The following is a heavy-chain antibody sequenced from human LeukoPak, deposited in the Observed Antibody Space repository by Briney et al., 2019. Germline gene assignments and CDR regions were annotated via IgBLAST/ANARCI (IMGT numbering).Heavy chain of an antibody. CDR3: ARESSGSARLGY. V-gene: IGHV1-18*01. D-gene: IGHD6-19*01. CDR2: ISAYNGNT. CDR1: GYTFTSYG. J-gene: IGHJ4*02. Sequence: ASVKVSCKASGYTFTSYGISWVRQAPGQGLEWMGWISAYNGNTNYAQKFQGRVTMTRDTSTSTVYMELSSLRSEDTAVYYCARESSGSARLGYWGQGTLVTVSS.